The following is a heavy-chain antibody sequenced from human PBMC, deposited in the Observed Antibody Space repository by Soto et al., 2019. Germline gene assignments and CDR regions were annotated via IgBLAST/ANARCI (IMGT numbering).Heavy chain of an antibody. V-gene: IGHV3-48*01. CDR1: GFTFSTYS. J-gene: IGHJ4*02. D-gene: IGHD2-8*02. CDR2: ISSTSNTI. CDR3: ARGGGVYYFDY. Sequence: PGGSLRLSCAASGFTFSTYSMSWVRQAPGKGLEWVSYISSTSNTIYYTDSVKGRFTISRDNAKNSLYLHMNSLSAEDTAVYYCARGGGVYYFDYWGQGTLVTVSS.